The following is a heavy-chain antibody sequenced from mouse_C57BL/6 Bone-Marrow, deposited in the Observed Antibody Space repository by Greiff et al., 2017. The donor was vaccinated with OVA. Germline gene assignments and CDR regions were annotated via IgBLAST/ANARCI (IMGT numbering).Heavy chain of an antibody. D-gene: IGHD3-2*02. CDR2: IDPENGDT. Sequence: EVQLQQSGAELVRPGASVKLSCTASGFNIKDDYMHWVKQRPEQGLEWIGWIDPENGDTEYASKFQGKATITADTSSNTAYLQLSSLTSEDTAVYYCARRDSSGYDFDYWGQGTTLTVSS. V-gene: IGHV14-4*01. CDR1: GFNIKDDY. CDR3: ARRDSSGYDFDY. J-gene: IGHJ2*01.